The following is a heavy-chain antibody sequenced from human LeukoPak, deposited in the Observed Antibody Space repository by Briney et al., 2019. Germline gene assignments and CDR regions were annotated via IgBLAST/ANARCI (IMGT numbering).Heavy chain of an antibody. CDR2: IYTSGST. CDR1: GGSISNGSYY. D-gene: IGHD3-10*01. V-gene: IGHV4-61*02. J-gene: IGHJ6*03. CDR3: ARATSSYFYYMDV. Sequence: SETLSLTCTVSGGSISNGSYYWSWIRQPAAKGLEWIGRIYTSGSTNYNPSLKSRVTMSVDTSKNQFSLKVNSVTAADTAVYYCARATSSYFYYMDVWGKGTTVTVSS.